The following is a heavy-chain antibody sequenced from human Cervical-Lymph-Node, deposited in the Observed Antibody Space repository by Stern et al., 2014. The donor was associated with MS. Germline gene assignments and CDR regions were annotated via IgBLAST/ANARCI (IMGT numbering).Heavy chain of an antibody. CDR1: GGTFSSYT. Sequence: QVQLVQSGAEVKKPGSSVKVSCKASGGTFSSYTISWVRQATGQGLEWMGRIIPILGIANYAQKFQGRVTITADKSTSTAYMELSSLRSEDTAVYYCASIFPRGSRTGHAFDIWGQGTMVTVSS. J-gene: IGHJ3*02. D-gene: IGHD1-14*01. V-gene: IGHV1-69*02. CDR3: ASIFPRGSRTGHAFDI. CDR2: IIPILGIA.